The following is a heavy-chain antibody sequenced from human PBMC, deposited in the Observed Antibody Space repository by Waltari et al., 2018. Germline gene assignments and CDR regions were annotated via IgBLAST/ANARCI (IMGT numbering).Heavy chain of an antibody. D-gene: IGHD2-15*01. CDR3: AITFCSGGSCYYYYGMDV. J-gene: IGHJ6*02. V-gene: IGHV1-8*01. Sequence: QVQLVQSGAEVKKPGASVKVSCKASGYTFTSYDINWVRQAPGTGLEWMGWMNPNSGNTGYAQKFQGRVTMTRNTSISTAYMELSSLRSEDTAVYYCAITFCSGGSCYYYYGMDVWGQGTTVTVSS. CDR2: MNPNSGNT. CDR1: GYTFTSYD.